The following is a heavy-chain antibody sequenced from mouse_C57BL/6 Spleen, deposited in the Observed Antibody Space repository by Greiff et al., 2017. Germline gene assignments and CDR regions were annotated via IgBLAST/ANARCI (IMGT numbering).Heavy chain of an antibody. D-gene: IGHD4-1*01. CDR1: GYTFTSYW. Sequence: QVQLQQPGAELVMPGASVKLSCKASGYTFTSYWMHWVKQRPGQGLEWIGEIDPSDSYTNYNQKFKGKSTLTVDKSSSTAYMQLSSLTSEESAVYYCARPGSGTGAWFAYWGQGTLVTVSA. CDR3: ARPGSGTGAWFAY. J-gene: IGHJ3*01. CDR2: IDPSDSYT. V-gene: IGHV1-69*01.